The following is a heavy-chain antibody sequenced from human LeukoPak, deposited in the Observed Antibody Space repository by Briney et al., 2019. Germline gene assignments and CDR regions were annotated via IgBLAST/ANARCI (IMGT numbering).Heavy chain of an antibody. CDR3: ARVGSYYGSGAYDY. D-gene: IGHD3-10*01. CDR2: IKQDGSEK. CDR1: GFTFSSYW. Sequence: GGSLRLSCAASGFTFSSYWMSWVRQAPGKGLEWVANIKQDGSEKYYVDSVKGRFTISRDNAKNSLYLQMNSLRAEDTAVYYCARVGSYYGSGAYDYWGQGTLVTISS. J-gene: IGHJ4*02. V-gene: IGHV3-7*01.